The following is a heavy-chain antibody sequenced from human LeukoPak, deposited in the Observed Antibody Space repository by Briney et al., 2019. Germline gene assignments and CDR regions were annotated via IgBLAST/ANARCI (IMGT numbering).Heavy chain of an antibody. CDR2: ISSSSSYI. D-gene: IGHD5-18*01. CDR1: GFTFSSYS. Sequence: GGSLRLSCAASGFTFSSYSMNWVRQAPGKGLEWVSSISSSSSYIYYADSVKGRFTISRDNAKNSLYLQMNSLRAEDTAVYYCARERGYSYGSDYWGQGTLVTVSS. J-gene: IGHJ4*02. CDR3: ARERGYSYGSDY. V-gene: IGHV3-21*01.